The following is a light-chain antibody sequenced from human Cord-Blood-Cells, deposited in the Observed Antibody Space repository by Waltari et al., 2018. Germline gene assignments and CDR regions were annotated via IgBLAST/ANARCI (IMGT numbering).Light chain of an antibody. V-gene: IGLV2-23*01. CDR1: SSDVGSYNL. Sequence: QSALTQPASVSGSPGQSITISCTGTSSDVGSYNLLSWSQQHPGKAPKLIIYEGSKRPSGVSNRFSGSKSGNTASLTISGLQAEDEADYYCCSYAGSSTFYVFGTGTKVTVL. J-gene: IGLJ1*01. CDR3: CSYAGSSTFYV. CDR2: EGS.